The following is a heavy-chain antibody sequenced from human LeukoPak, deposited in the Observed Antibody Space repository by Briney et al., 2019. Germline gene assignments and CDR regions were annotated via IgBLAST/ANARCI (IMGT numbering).Heavy chain of an antibody. CDR2: IYYSGST. CDR3: ARSPEYSSSSVEFDY. D-gene: IGHD6-6*01. J-gene: IGHJ4*02. V-gene: IGHV4-59*01. CDR1: GGSISSYY. Sequence: SETLSLTGTVTGGSISSYYWSWIRQPPGKGLEWIGYIYYSGSTNYNPSLKSRVTISVDTSKNHFSLKLSSVTAADTAVYYCARSPEYSSSSVEFDYWGQGTLVTVSS.